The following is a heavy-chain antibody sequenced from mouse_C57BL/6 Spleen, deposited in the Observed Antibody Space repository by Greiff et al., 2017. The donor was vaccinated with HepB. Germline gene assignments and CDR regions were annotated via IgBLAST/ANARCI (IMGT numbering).Heavy chain of an antibody. CDR1: GYAFSSSW. CDR2: IYPGDGDT. Sequence: VKPGASVKISCKASGYAFSSSWMNWVKQRPGKGLEWIGRIYPGDGDTNYNGKFKGKATLTADKSSSTAYMQLSSLTSEDSAVYFCARSTTVGFAYWGQGTLVTVSA. CDR3: ARSTTVGFAY. D-gene: IGHD2-13*01. V-gene: IGHV1-82*01. J-gene: IGHJ3*01.